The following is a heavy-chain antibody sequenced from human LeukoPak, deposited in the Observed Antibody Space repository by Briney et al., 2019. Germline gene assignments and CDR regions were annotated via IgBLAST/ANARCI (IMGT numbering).Heavy chain of an antibody. D-gene: IGHD2-2*01. Sequence: SQTLSLTCTVSGGSISSGGYYWSWIRQPPGKGLEWIGEINHSGSTNYNPSLKSRVTISVDTSKNQFSLKLSSVTAADTAVYYCARGSVFGYCSSTSCKGYYYYGMDVWGQGTTVTVSS. V-gene: IGHV4-30-2*01. CDR3: ARGSVFGYCSSTSCKGYYYYGMDV. J-gene: IGHJ6*02. CDR1: GGSISSGGYY. CDR2: INHSGST.